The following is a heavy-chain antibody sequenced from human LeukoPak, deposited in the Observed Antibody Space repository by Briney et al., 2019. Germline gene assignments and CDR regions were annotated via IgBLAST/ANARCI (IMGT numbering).Heavy chain of an antibody. CDR3: ARDSLLSNAFDI. D-gene: IGHD3-10*01. J-gene: IGHJ3*02. CDR2: IYYSGST. CDR1: GGSISIGGYY. V-gene: IGHV4-31*03. Sequence: SETLSLTCTVSGGSISIGGYYWSWIRQHPGKGLEWIGYIYYSGSTYYNPSLKSRVTISVDTSKNQFSLKLSSVTAADTAVYYCARDSLLSNAFDIWGQGTMVTVSS.